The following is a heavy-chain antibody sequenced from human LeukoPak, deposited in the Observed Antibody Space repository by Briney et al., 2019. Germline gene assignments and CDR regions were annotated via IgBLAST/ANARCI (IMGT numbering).Heavy chain of an antibody. CDR3: AGSRYCSGGTCYATFDY. Sequence: SETLSLTCTVSGGSISSSYWSWFRQPAGKGLEYIGRIYTSGSTNYNPSLKSRVTMSVDTSKNHFSLKLSSVTAADTALYHCAGSRYCSGGTCYATFDYWGQGTLVTVSS. V-gene: IGHV4-4*07. CDR2: IYTSGST. CDR1: GGSISSSY. D-gene: IGHD2-15*01. J-gene: IGHJ4*02.